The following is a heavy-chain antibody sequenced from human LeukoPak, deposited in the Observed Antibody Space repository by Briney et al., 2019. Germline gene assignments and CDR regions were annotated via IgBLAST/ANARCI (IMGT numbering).Heavy chain of an antibody. V-gene: IGHV3-23*01. D-gene: IGHD6-13*01. CDR2: ISGSGGST. Sequence: GGSLRLSCAASGFTFSNYAMSWVRQAPGKGLEWVSAISGSGGSTYYADSVKGRFTISRDNSKNTLYLQMNSLRAEDTAVYYCAKRSRSQRYIAAAGPFDYWGQGTLVTVSS. CDR1: GFTFSNYA. J-gene: IGHJ4*02. CDR3: AKRSRSQRYIAAAGPFDY.